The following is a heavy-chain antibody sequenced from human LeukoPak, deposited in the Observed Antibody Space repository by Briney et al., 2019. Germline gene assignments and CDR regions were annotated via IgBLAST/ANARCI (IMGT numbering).Heavy chain of an antibody. J-gene: IGHJ4*02. V-gene: IGHV3-23*01. D-gene: IGHD3-22*01. CDR2: ISGSDDSA. Sequence: GGSLRLSCATSGFTFSSYAMNWVRQAPGKGLEWVSAISGSDDSAYYADSVKGRFTISRDNSKNTLYLQMNSLRAEDTAVYYCAKDVYSYKDYYDSSGFDYWGQGTLVTVSS. CDR3: AKDVYSYKDYYDSSGFDY. CDR1: GFTFSSYA.